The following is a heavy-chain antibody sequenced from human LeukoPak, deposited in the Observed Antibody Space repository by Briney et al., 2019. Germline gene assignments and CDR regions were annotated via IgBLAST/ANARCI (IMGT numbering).Heavy chain of an antibody. CDR3: ARIYCSSTSCSDY. D-gene: IGHD2-2*01. V-gene: IGHV3-20*04. J-gene: IGHJ4*02. Sequence: GGSLRLSCAASGFTFDDYGMSWVRQAPGKGLEWVSGINWNGGSTGYADSVKGRFTISRDKAKNSLYLQMNSLRAEDTASYYCARIYCSSTSCSDYWGQGTLVTVSS. CDR2: INWNGGST. CDR1: GFTFDDYG.